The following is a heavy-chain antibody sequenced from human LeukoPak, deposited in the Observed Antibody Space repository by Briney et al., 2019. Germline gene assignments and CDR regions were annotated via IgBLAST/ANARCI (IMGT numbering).Heavy chain of an antibody. V-gene: IGHV3-21*04. CDR2: ISSSSSYI. J-gene: IGHJ6*03. D-gene: IGHD4-17*01. CDR1: GFTFSSYS. Sequence: GGSLRLSCAASGFTFSSYSMNWVRQAPGKGLEWVSSISSSSSYIYYADSVKGRFTISRDNAKNSLYLQMNSLRAEDTALYYCAKAHYAYYYYYMDVWGKGTTVTVSS. CDR3: AKAHYAYYYYYMDV.